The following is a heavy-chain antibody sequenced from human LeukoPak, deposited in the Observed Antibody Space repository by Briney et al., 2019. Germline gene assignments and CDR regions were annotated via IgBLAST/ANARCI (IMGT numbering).Heavy chain of an antibody. CDR3: ARDQIPDYSNYNGFDP. J-gene: IGHJ5*02. Sequence: SETLSLTCTVSGGSISTYYWTWIRQPPGKGLEWIGYIYYSGSTNYNPSLKSRVTISVDTSKNQFSLKLSSVTAADTAVYYCARDQIPDYSNYNGFDPWGQGTLVTVSS. CDR1: GGSISTYY. CDR2: IYYSGST. V-gene: IGHV4-59*12. D-gene: IGHD4-11*01.